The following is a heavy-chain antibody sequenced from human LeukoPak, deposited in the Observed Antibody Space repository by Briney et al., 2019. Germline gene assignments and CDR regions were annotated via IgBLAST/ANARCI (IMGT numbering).Heavy chain of an antibody. CDR2: LDQDVSER. CDR3: ASYYDPLVGDAFDI. J-gene: IGHJ3*02. D-gene: IGHD3-22*01. CDR1: GFPFSIYW. Sequence: GGTLRLSRAASGFPFSIYWMAWVREAPGRGREGVANLDQDVSERYYLDSVKGRFTISRDNAKTSLYLQMNNLRVEDTAVYYCASYYDPLVGDAFDIWGQGTMVMVSS. V-gene: IGHV3-7*01.